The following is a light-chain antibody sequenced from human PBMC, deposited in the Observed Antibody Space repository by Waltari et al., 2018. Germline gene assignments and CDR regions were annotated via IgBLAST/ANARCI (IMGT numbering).Light chain of an antibody. CDR3: CSYAGSSPSVV. Sequence: QSALTQPASVSGSPGQSLNISCTGTSSDVGSYNLVAWYQHHPGKAPKVMIYEGSERPSGVSNRFSGSKSGNTASLTISGLQAEDEADYYCCSYAGSSPSVVFGGGTKLTVL. J-gene: IGLJ2*01. V-gene: IGLV2-23*01. CDR1: SSDVGSYNL. CDR2: EGS.